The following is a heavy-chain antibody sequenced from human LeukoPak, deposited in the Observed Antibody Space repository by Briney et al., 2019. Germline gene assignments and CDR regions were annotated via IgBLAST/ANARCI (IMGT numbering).Heavy chain of an antibody. Sequence: GGTLRLSCAASGFTFSSHGMSWVRQAPGKGLEWVSAISGSGGSTYYADSVKGRFTMSRDNSKNTLYLQMNSLRTEDTAVYYCAKVLVGTTCFEYWGQGTLVTVSS. CDR2: ISGSGGST. CDR3: AKVLVGTTCFEY. CDR1: GFTFSSHG. V-gene: IGHV3-23*01. D-gene: IGHD1-7*01. J-gene: IGHJ4*02.